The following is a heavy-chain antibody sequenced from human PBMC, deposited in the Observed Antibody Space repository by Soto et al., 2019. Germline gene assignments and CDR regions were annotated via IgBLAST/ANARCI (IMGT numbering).Heavy chain of an antibody. Sequence: ASVKVSCKASGDTFSSYAISWVRQAPGQGLEWMGGIIPILNTPNYAQKFQGRVTITADKSTSTAYMELSSLRSEDTAVYYCARERSRYDRSGYYRPDYWGQGTLVTVSS. D-gene: IGHD3-22*01. CDR1: GDTFSSYA. CDR2: IIPILNTP. J-gene: IGHJ4*02. V-gene: IGHV1-69*10. CDR3: ARERSRYDRSGYYRPDY.